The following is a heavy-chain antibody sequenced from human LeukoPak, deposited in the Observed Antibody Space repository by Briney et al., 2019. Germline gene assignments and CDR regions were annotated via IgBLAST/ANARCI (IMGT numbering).Heavy chain of an antibody. J-gene: IGHJ4*02. CDR1: GGSISSSSYY. CDR2: IYYSGST. D-gene: IGHD3-10*01. Sequence: SETLSLTCTVSGGSISSSSYYWGWIRQPPGKGLEWIRSIYYSGSTYYNPSLKSRATISIDTSKNQFSLKLSSVTAADTAVYYCARVLYGRHFDYWGQGTLVTVSS. V-gene: IGHV4-39*07. CDR3: ARVLYGRHFDY.